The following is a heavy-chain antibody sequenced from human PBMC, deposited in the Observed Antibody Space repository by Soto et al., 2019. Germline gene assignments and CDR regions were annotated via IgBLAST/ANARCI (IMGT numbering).Heavy chain of an antibody. CDR1: GFTFSSYG. CDR3: AKTGSGGSCLDY. D-gene: IGHD2-15*01. V-gene: IGHV3-30*18. Sequence: QVQLVESGGGVVQPGRSLRLSCAASGFTFSSYGMHWVRQAPGKGLEWVAVISYDGSNKYYADSVKGRFTISRDNSKNTLYLQMNSLRAEDTAVYYCAKTGSGGSCLDYWGQGTLVTVSS. J-gene: IGHJ4*02. CDR2: ISYDGSNK.